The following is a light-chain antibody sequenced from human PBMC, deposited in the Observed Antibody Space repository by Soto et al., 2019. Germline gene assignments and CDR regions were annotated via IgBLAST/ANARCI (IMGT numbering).Light chain of an antibody. Sequence: IVLTQSPGTLSLSPGERATLSCRASQLFTIIYLACYQHQPGQAPRLLIYRTFARAPGIPDRFSGGGSGTDFTFTISRLEREDFAVYYCQQYDTSPPTFGQGTRLEIK. CDR2: RTF. CDR3: QQYDTSPPT. CDR1: QLFTIIY. V-gene: IGKV3-20*01. J-gene: IGKJ5*01.